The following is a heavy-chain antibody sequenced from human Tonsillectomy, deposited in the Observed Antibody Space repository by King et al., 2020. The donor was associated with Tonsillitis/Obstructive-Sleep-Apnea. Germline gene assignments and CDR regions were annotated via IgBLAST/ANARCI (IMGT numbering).Heavy chain of an antibody. Sequence: VQLQESGPRLVKPSETLSLTCTVSGGSISSYYWSWIRPPPGKGLECIGYIYYSGGTNYSPSLKSRVTISVDTSKNQVSLKLSSVTAADTAVYYCAREGAVMNAFDIWGQGTMVTVSS. V-gene: IGHV4-59*01. CDR3: AREGAVMNAFDI. CDR1: GGSISSYY. J-gene: IGHJ3*02. CDR2: IYYSGGT. D-gene: IGHD2-8*01.